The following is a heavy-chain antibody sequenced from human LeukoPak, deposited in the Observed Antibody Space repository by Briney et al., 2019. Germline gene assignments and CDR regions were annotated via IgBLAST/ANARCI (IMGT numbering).Heavy chain of an antibody. Sequence: PGGALRLSCAASRFTFISYWMSAVRQAPGKGVECVANIKQDGREKYYVESVKSRVTVSRDKAKNSLYLQTNRLRAEDTAVYYCARDGCSSLSCYIPYQYYYMAVWGKGTTVTVSS. CDR1: RFTFISYW. D-gene: IGHD2-2*02. CDR3: ARDGCSSLSCYIPYQYYYMAV. J-gene: IGHJ6*03. V-gene: IGHV3-7*01. CDR2: IKQDGREK.